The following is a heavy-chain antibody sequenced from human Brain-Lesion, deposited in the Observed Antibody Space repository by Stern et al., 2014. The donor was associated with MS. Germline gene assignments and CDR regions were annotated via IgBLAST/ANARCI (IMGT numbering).Heavy chain of an antibody. D-gene: IGHD5-18*01. Sequence: QVQLLQPGPEVKKPGSSVQVSCKASGGTFGTYPITWLRQAPGQGLEWMGRIIPIFGSPNYAQKFQGRVTITADRSTTTVYMKLSSLKSDDAAVYYCAKDGPALVTNWFDPWGRGTLGTVSS. V-gene: IGHV1-69*06. CDR1: GGTFGTYP. CDR3: AKDGPALVTNWFDP. CDR2: IIPIFGSP. J-gene: IGHJ5*02.